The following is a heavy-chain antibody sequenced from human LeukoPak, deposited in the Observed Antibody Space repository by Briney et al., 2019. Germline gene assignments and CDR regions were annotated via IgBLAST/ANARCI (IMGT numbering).Heavy chain of an antibody. CDR1: GGSITTTNW. Sequence: TSSGTLSLTCAVSGGSITTTNWWSWVRQPPGKGLEWIGEVHLSGATNYNPSLESRVSMSIDKSKNHLSLEVTSVTAADTAIYYCTRESGAFSPFGFWGQGTLLTVSS. D-gene: IGHD1-26*01. CDR3: TRESGAFSPFGF. CDR2: VHLSGAT. V-gene: IGHV4-4*02. J-gene: IGHJ4*02.